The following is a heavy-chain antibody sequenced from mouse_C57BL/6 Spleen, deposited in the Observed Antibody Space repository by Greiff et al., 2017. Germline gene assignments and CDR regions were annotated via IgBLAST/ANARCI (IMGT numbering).Heavy chain of an antibody. V-gene: IGHV1-55*01. J-gene: IGHJ4*01. CDR3: ARQLRLRSAMDY. CDR2: IYPGSGST. D-gene: IGHD3-2*02. CDR1: GYTFTSYW. Sequence: QVQLQQPGAELVKPGASVKMSCKASGYTFTSYWITWVKQRPGQGLEWIGDIYPGSGSTNYNEKFKSKATLTVATSSSTAYMQLSSLTSEDSAVYYCARQLRLRSAMDYWGQGTSVTVSA.